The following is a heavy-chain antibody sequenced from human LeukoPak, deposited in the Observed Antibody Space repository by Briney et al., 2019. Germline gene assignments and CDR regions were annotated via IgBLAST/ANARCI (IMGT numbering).Heavy chain of an antibody. CDR2: IYPRDGST. CDR3: ARDYDFWSGSNHEYGMDV. CDR1: GYTFTSNY. J-gene: IGHJ6*02. Sequence: ASVKVSCKASGYTFTSNYIHWVRQAPGQGLEWMGMIYPRDGSTSYAQKFQGRVTVTRDTSTSTVHMELSGLRSEDTAVYYCARDYDFWSGSNHEYGMDVWGQGTTVTVSS. V-gene: IGHV1-46*01. D-gene: IGHD3-3*01.